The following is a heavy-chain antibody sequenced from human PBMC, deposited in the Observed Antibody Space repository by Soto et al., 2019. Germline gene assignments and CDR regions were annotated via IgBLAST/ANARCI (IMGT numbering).Heavy chain of an antibody. CDR1: GFTLSSHG. D-gene: IGHD5-18*01. Sequence: QVQLVESGGGVVQPGGSLRLSCAASGFTLSSHGMQWVRQAPGKGLEWVAVVSYDGGTKYYADSVKGRFTISRDNSKNTLDLQMNSLRAEDTAVYYCVKEFGVAGSSYESFFDYWGQGTLVTVSS. J-gene: IGHJ4*02. CDR3: VKEFGVAGSSYESFFDY. CDR2: VSYDGGTK. V-gene: IGHV3-30*18.